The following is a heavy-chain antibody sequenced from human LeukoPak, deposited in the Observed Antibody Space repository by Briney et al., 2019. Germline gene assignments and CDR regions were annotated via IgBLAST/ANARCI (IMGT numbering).Heavy chain of an antibody. V-gene: IGHV4-39*07. D-gene: IGHD2-2*01. CDR1: GGSISSSSYY. Sequence: SETLSLTCTVSGGSISSSSYYWGWIRQPPGKGLEWIGSIYYSGSTYYNPSLKSRVTISVDTSKNQFSLKLSSVTAADTAVYYCAREEVVPAAILNWFDPWGQGTLVTVSS. CDR2: IYYSGST. J-gene: IGHJ5*02. CDR3: AREEVVPAAILNWFDP.